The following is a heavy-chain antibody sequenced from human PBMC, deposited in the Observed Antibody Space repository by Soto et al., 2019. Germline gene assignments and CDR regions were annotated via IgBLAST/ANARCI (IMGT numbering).Heavy chain of an antibody. V-gene: IGHV4-28*01. CDR3: ARREIQGPIDY. Sequence: QVQLQESGPGLVKPSDTLSLTCAVSGYSISSSNWWGWIRQPPGKGLEWIGYIYYSGTTYYNPSLKSRVTQSGDTAKNPVSLKLTSVTGVETAVYYCARREIQGPIDYWGQGTLVTVSS. D-gene: IGHD1-26*01. CDR1: GYSISSSNW. J-gene: IGHJ4*02. CDR2: IYYSGTT.